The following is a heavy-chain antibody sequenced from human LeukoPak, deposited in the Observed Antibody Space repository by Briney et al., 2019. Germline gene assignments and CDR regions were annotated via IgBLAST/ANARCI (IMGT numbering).Heavy chain of an antibody. CDR1: GFTVSSNY. J-gene: IGHJ3*02. CDR3: ARASYDYVWGSYLPDAFDI. Sequence: GGSLRLSCAASGFTVSSNYMSWVRQAPGKGLEWVSVIYSGGSTYYADSVKGRFTISRDNSKNTLYLQMNSLRAEDTAVYYCARASYDYVWGSYLPDAFDIWGQGTMVTVSS. CDR2: IYSGGST. V-gene: IGHV3-53*01. D-gene: IGHD3-16*02.